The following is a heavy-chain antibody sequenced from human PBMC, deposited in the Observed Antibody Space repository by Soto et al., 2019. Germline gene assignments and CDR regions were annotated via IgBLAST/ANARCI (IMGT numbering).Heavy chain of an antibody. CDR3: ARDRGPNTLDN. J-gene: IGHJ4*02. V-gene: IGHV3-7*03. D-gene: IGHD7-27*01. CDR2: IKQDGSAK. Sequence: EVQLVESGGGLVQPGGSLRLSCAVSGFTFSASWMTWVRQAPGKGLEWLASIKQDGSAKYYVDSVKGRFTISRDNAKNSLYLHLNSLRAEDSATYYCARDRGPNTLDNWGQGTLVTVSS. CDR1: GFTFSASW.